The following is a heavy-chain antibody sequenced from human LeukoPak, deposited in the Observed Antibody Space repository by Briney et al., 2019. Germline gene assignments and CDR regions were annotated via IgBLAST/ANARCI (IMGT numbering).Heavy chain of an antibody. J-gene: IGHJ4*02. CDR1: GYTYTSYG. D-gene: IGHD3-10*01. CDR3: ARWQAIWFGAPEFDY. Sequence: GASVKVSCKASGYTYTSYGISWVRQAPRQGLEWMGWISAYNGNTNYAQKLQGRVTMTTDTSTSTAYMEPRSLRSDDTAVYYCARWQAIWFGAPEFDYWGQGTLVTVSS. V-gene: IGHV1-18*01. CDR2: ISAYNGNT.